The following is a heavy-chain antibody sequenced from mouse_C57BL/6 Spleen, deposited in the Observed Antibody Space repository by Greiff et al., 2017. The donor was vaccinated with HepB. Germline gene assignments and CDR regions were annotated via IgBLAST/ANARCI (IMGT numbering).Heavy chain of an antibody. CDR3: ARDSYYSTFAY. D-gene: IGHD2-5*01. J-gene: IGHJ3*01. CDR2: ISDGGSYT. CDR1: GFTFSSYA. Sequence: EVQVVESGGGLVKPGGSLKLSCAASGFTFSSYAMSWVRQTPEKRLEWVATISDGGSYTYYPDNVKGRFTISRDNAKNNLYLQMSHLKSEDTAMYYCARDSYYSTFAYWGQGTLVTVSA. V-gene: IGHV5-4*01.